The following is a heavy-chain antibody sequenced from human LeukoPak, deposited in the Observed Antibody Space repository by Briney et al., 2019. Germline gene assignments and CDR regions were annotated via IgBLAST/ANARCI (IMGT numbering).Heavy chain of an antibody. J-gene: IGHJ5*02. Sequence: ASVKVSCKTSGYSFTSYGISWVRQAPGQGLEWMGWISAYNGAAKYAQKLQGRVTMTTDTPTSTAYMELRSLRSDDTAVYYCAGDSSSSINWFDPWGQGALVTVSS. CDR3: AGDSSSSINWFDP. V-gene: IGHV1-18*01. CDR2: ISAYNGAA. CDR1: GYSFTSYG. D-gene: IGHD6-6*01.